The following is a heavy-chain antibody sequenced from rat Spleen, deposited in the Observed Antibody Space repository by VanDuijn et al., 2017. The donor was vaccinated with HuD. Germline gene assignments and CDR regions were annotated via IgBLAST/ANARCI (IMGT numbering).Heavy chain of an antibody. D-gene: IGHD1-6*01. CDR1: GFTFSDFG. CDR2: ISYDGSST. Sequence: EVKLVESGGGLVQPGRSLKLSCAASGFTFSDFGMAWVRQTPTKGLEWVATISYDGSSTFYRDSVRDRFTISRDNAKSTLYLQMDSLRSEDTATYYCATGPRILRLDWFVYWGRGALVTVSS. CDR3: ATGPRILRLDWFVY. J-gene: IGHJ3*01. V-gene: IGHV5-29*01.